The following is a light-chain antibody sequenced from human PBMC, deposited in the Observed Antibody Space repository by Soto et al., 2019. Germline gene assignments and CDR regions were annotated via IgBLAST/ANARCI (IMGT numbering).Light chain of an antibody. Sequence: EIVMTQSPATLSVSPGERATLSCRASQSVSSNLAWYQQKPGQAPRLLIYGASTRDTGIPARFSGSGSGTEFTLTLSRLQSEDFEVYYCQQYNNWPITFGQGTRLEIK. V-gene: IGKV3-15*01. CDR3: QQYNNWPIT. CDR1: QSVSSN. J-gene: IGKJ5*01. CDR2: GAS.